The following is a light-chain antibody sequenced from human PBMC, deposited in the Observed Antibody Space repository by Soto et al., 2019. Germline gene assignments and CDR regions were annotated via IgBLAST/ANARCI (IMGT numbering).Light chain of an antibody. V-gene: IGLV1-47*01. J-gene: IGLJ2*01. CDR2: MDH. CDR3: AAWDDKLYGVL. CDR1: RSNIGSNF. Sequence: QCVLTQPPSASGTPGQRVTISCSGSRSNIGSNFVYWYQQFPGAAPKLLIYMDHQRPSGVPDRFSGSKSDTSASLAISGLRSEDEADYFCAAWDDKLYGVLFGGGTKVTV.